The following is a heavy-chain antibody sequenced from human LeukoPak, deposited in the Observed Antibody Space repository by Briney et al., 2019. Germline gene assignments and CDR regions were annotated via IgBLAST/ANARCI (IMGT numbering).Heavy chain of an antibody. J-gene: IGHJ6*02. D-gene: IGHD1-14*01. CDR3: ARDGIPLYGMDV. CDR1: GFTFSSYA. CDR2: ISYDGSNK. Sequence: AGGSLRLSCAASGFTFSSYAMHWVRQAPGKGLEWVAVISYDGSNKYYADSVKGRFTISRDNSKNTLYLQMNSLRAEDTAVYYCARDGIPLYGMDVWGQGTTVTVSS. V-gene: IGHV3-30*04.